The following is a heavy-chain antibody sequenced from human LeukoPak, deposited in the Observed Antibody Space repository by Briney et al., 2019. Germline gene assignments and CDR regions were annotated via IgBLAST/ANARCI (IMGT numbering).Heavy chain of an antibody. D-gene: IGHD3-10*01. V-gene: IGHV4-34*01. J-gene: IGHJ4*02. CDR1: GGSFSGYY. CDR3: ARAPQLCGSGSYYNCRPYYFDY. Sequence: PSETLSLTCAVYGGSFSGYYWSWIRQPPGKGLEWIGEINHSGSTNYNPSLKSRVTISVDTSKNQFSLKLSSVTAADTAVYYCARAPQLCGSGSYYNCRPYYFDYWGQGTLVTVSS. CDR2: INHSGST.